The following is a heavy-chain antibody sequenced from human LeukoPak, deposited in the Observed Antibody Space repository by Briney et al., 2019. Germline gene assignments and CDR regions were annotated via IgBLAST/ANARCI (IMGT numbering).Heavy chain of an antibody. D-gene: IGHD3-10*01. J-gene: IGHJ4*02. CDR2: IYHSGST. V-gene: IGHV4-30-2*01. CDR3: ARGGRSYYYGSGSYYNFDY. Sequence: SQTLSLTCAASGGSISSGSYSWTWIRQPPGKGLEYIGYIYHSGSTYYNPSLKSRVTISLDRSKNQFSLKLSSVTAADTAVYYCARGGRSYYYGSGSYYNFDYWGQGTLVTVSS. CDR1: GGSISSGSYS.